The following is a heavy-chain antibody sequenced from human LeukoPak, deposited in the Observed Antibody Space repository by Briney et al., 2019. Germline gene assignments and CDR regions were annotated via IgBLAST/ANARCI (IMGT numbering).Heavy chain of an antibody. D-gene: IGHD3-9*01. Sequence: PGGSLRLSCAASGFTFSTYAMHWVRQAPGKGLEWVALISYDGRKKDYAGSVKGRFTISRDNSKNTLYLQMNSLRAEDTAIYYCAKDRSWNDILTGYYVYDFDYWGRGALVTVSS. V-gene: IGHV3-30*04. J-gene: IGHJ4*02. CDR2: ISYDGRKK. CDR1: GFTFSTYA. CDR3: AKDRSWNDILTGYYVYDFDY.